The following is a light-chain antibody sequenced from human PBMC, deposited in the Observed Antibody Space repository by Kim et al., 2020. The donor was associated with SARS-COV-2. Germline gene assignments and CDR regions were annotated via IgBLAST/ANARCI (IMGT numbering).Light chain of an antibody. Sequence: SYELTQPPSVSVSPGQTASITCSGDKLGNKYASWYQQRPGQSPVLVIHQDNKRPSGIPERFSGSNSGNTATLTISETQAMDEADYYCQAWDRSTVVFGGGTQLTVL. V-gene: IGLV3-1*01. J-gene: IGLJ2*01. CDR2: QDN. CDR3: QAWDRSTVV. CDR1: KLGNKY.